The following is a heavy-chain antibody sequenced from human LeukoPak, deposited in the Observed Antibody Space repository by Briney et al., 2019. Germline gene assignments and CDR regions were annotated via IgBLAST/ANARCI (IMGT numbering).Heavy chain of an antibody. CDR2: INHSGST. J-gene: IGHJ4*02. CDR3: ARGTSYDSSGYYPYFDY. V-gene: IGHV4-34*01. Sequence: PETLSLTCAVYGGSFSGYYWSWIRQPPGKGLEWIGEINHSGSTNYNPSLKSRVTISVDTSKNQFSLKLSSVTAADTAVYYCARGTSYDSSGYYPYFDYWGQGTLVTVSS. CDR1: GGSFSGYY. D-gene: IGHD3-22*01.